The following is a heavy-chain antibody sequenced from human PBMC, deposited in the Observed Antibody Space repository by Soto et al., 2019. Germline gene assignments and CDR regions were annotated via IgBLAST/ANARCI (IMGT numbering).Heavy chain of an antibody. D-gene: IGHD2-15*01. J-gene: IGHJ4*02. CDR1: GGSISNYY. Sequence: QVQLQESGPGLVKPSETLSLTCTVSGGSISNYYWSWIRQPPGKGLEWIGYMYYSGSTNYNPSLKSRVTISVDTSKNQFSLKLSSVTAADTAVYYCARAGAATPSDYWGQGTLVTVSS. V-gene: IGHV4-59*01. CDR3: ARAGAATPSDY. CDR2: MYYSGST.